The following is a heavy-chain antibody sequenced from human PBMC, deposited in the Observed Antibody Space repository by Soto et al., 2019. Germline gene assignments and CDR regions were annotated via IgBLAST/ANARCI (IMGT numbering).Heavy chain of an antibody. J-gene: IGHJ6*02. CDR2: TYYRSKWYN. CDR3: ARADRAALTAPYYYYGMDV. CDR1: GDSVSYNSAA. V-gene: IGHV6-1*01. Sequence: PSQTLSLTCAISGDSVSYNSAAWNWIRQSPSRGLEWLGRTYYRSKWYNEYPVSVKSQITINPDTSKNQCSLQLNSVTPEDTAVYYCARADRAALTAPYYYYGMDVWGQGTTVTVSS. D-gene: IGHD6-6*01.